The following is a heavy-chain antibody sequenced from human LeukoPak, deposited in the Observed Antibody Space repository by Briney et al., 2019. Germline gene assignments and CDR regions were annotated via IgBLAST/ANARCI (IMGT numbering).Heavy chain of an antibody. CDR2: VSSSGSTI. V-gene: IGHV3-11*04. CDR3: ARVAPNWFDP. CDR1: GFTFSDYY. Sequence: GGSLRLSCAASGFTFSDYYMSWIRLAPGKGLEWVSYVSSSGSTINYADSVKGRFTISRDNGKKSMYLQMNSLRAEDTAVYYCARVAPNWFDPWGQGTLVTVSS. J-gene: IGHJ5*02. D-gene: IGHD2-21*01.